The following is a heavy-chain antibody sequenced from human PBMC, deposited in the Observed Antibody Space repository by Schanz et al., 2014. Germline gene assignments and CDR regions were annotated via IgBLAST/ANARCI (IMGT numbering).Heavy chain of an antibody. V-gene: IGHV1-18*04. CDR1: GYTFTNFY. CDR2: ISAYNGNT. D-gene: IGHD3-10*01. Sequence: QVQLVQSGTEVKKPGASVKVSCKASGYTFTNFYIHWVRQAPGQGLEWMGWISAYNGNTNYAQKLQGRVSITADTSTNTAYMELSSLTSEDTAVHYCARGRGFYDYWGQGTLVTVSS. J-gene: IGHJ4*02. CDR3: ARGRGFYDY.